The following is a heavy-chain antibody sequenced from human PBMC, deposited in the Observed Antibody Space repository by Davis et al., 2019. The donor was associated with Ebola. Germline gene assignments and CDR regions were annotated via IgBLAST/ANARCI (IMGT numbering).Heavy chain of an antibody. Sequence: PGGSLRLSCAASGFTFSNYAMSWVRQAPGKGLEWVSGISGNGGNIESADSVKGRFTTSRDNSGKRLYLQMSRLRAEDTAVYYCGGAWKWGQGTLVTVSS. CDR2: ISGNGGNI. V-gene: IGHV3-23*01. D-gene: IGHD1-1*01. J-gene: IGHJ4*02. CDR3: GGAWK. CDR1: GFTFSNYA.